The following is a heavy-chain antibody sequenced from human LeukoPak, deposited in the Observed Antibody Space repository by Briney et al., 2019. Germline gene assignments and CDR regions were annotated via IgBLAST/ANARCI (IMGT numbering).Heavy chain of an antibody. J-gene: IGHJ4*02. CDR3: ARRSSIAARLFDY. D-gene: IGHD6-6*01. V-gene: IGHV5-51*07. CDR2: ISPDDSDT. CDR1: GYSFNTYW. Sequence: GESLKISCKASGYSFNTYWIGWVHQMPGKGLEWMGIISPDDSDTRYSPSFQGQVTISADKSISTAYLQWSSLKASDTAMYYCARRSSIAARLFDYWGQGTLVTVSS.